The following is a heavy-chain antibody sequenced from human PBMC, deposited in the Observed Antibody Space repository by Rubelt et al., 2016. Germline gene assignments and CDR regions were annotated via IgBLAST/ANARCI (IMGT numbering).Heavy chain of an antibody. V-gene: IGHV3-7*04. J-gene: IGHJ4*02. D-gene: IGHD4-17*01. CDR3: AKDATQGDFGDYGFDY. Sequence: EVQLVESGGGLVQPGGSLRLSCAASGFTFSSYWMTWVRQAPGKGPEWVANIRQDGSDKEYADSVKGRFTISRDNSKNSLYLQMDSLSGDGTALYYCAKDATQGDFGDYGFDYWGQGTLVTVSS. CDR2: IRQDGSDK. CDR1: GFTFSSYW.